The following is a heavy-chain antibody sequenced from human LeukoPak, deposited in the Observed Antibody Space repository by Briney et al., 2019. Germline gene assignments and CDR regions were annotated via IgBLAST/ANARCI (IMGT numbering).Heavy chain of an antibody. J-gene: IGHJ4*02. CDR3: AADAGQTYYYDSSGYSLDY. Sequence: ASVKVSCKASGFTFTSSAMQWERQARGQRLEWIGWIVVGSGNTNYAQKFQERVTITRDMSTSTAYMELSSLRSEDTAVYYCAADAGQTYYYDSSGYSLDYWGQGTLVTVSS. V-gene: IGHV1-58*02. CDR2: IVVGSGNT. CDR1: GFTFTSSA. D-gene: IGHD3-22*01.